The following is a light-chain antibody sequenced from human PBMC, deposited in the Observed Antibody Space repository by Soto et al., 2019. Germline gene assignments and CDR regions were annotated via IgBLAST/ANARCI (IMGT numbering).Light chain of an antibody. CDR2: DVS. J-gene: IGLJ7*01. V-gene: IGLV2-14*03. CDR3: SSYSPTSALV. Sequence: QSALTQPASVSGSPGQSITISCAGTSADIGAFNYVSWYQHHPDTAPQLLIFDVSTRPSGVSTRFSASKSANTASLTISGLQADDEADYYCSSYSPTSALVFGGGTQLTVL. CDR1: SADIGAFNY.